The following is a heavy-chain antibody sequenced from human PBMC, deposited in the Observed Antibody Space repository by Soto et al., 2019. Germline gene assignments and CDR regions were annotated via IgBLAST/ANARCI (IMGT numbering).Heavy chain of an antibody. J-gene: IGHJ6*02. Sequence: PSETLSLTCTVSGGSVSSAGRYWTWIRQHAEKGLEWIGYRYYSASTYYNPSLKSRVTISVDTSKNQFSLKLTSLTAADTAVYYCAGGKVQEDDYGEVYYYYGIDVWGQGTPVTVSS. D-gene: IGHD4-17*01. V-gene: IGHV4-31*03. CDR3: AGGKVQEDDYGEVYYYYGIDV. CDR1: GGSVSSAGRY. CDR2: RYYSAST.